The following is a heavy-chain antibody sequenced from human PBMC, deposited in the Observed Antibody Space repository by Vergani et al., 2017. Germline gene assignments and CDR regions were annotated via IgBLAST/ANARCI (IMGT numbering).Heavy chain of an antibody. CDR1: NYTFPGYG. CDR3: ATDGLLPLEY. V-gene: IGHV1-18*04. D-gene: IGHD2-8*01. J-gene: IGHJ4*02. CDR2: ISTGDRGS. Sequence: QVQLVQSEGEVKQPGAAMKVSCTSSNYTFPGYGVSWVRLVPGQGFEWLGWISTGDRGSQSLDRLECRVSLTLDKSTNTAYMELGNLTSDDTGFCYCATDGLLPLEYWGQGTLVAVSS.